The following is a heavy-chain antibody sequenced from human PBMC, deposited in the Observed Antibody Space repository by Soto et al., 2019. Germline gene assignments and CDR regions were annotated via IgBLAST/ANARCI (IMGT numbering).Heavy chain of an antibody. J-gene: IGHJ4*02. Sequence: GESLRISCKGSGYSFTSYGSGWVRQMPGKGLEWMGIIYPGDSDTRYSPSFQGQVTISADKSISTAYLQWSSLKASDTAMYYCARRLSSRYYDILTGPYYFDYWGQGTLVTVSS. D-gene: IGHD3-9*01. CDR1: GYSFTSYG. CDR3: ARRLSSRYYDILTGPYYFDY. CDR2: IYPGDSDT. V-gene: IGHV5-51*01.